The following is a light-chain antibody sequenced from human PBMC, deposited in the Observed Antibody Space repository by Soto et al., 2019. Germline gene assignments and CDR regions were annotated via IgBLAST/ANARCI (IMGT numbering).Light chain of an antibody. CDR2: KAS. J-gene: IGKJ1*01. V-gene: IGKV1-5*03. CDR3: QQYNHYPPT. CDR1: QNINTW. Sequence: DIQMTQSPSTLSASIGDIVTITCRASQNINTWLAWYQQKPGKAPKVLMYKASTLEGGHPSRFSGSGSGTQIHLTIRSLQHDDVATYYCQQYNHYPPTFGQGTRVDI.